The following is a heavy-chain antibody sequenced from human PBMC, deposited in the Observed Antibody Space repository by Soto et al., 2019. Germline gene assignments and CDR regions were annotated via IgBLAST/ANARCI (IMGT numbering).Heavy chain of an antibody. CDR3: ARGRRRYCSSTSCYQYYMDV. D-gene: IGHD2-2*01. V-gene: IGHV4-34*01. CDR1: GGSFSGYY. CDR2: INHSGST. J-gene: IGHJ6*03. Sequence: QVQLQQWGAGLLKPSETLSLTCAVYGGSFSGYYWSWIRQPPGKGLEWIGEINHSGSTNYNPSLKSRVTISVDTSKNQFSLKLSSVTAADTAVYYCARGRRRYCSSTSCYQYYMDVWGKGTTLTVSS.